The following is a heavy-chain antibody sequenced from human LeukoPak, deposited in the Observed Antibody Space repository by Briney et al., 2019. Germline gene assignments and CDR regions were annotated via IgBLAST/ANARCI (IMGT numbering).Heavy chain of an antibody. CDR1: GGSFSGYY. Sequence: SETLSLTCAVYGGSFSGYYWSWIRQPPGAGLEWIGEIHHSGSTNYNPSLKSRVTISVDTSKNQFSLKLSSVTAADTAVYYCAGGITMVRGVIRCGMDVWGKGTTVTVSA. D-gene: IGHD3-10*01. CDR3: AGGITMVRGVIRCGMDV. CDR2: IHHSGST. J-gene: IGHJ6*04. V-gene: IGHV4-34*01.